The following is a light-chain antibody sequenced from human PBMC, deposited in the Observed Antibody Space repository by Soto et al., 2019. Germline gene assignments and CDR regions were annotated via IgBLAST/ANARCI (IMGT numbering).Light chain of an antibody. CDR2: AAS. V-gene: IGKV1-39*01. CDR1: QSISSY. Sequence: DIEMTQSPSSVSASVGDRVTITCRASQSISSYLNWYQQQPGKAPKLLIYAASSLQSGVPSRFSGSGSGTDFTLTIRSLQPDDFATYYCQHYNTHSTFGQGTRLDIK. CDR3: QHYNTHST. J-gene: IGKJ5*01.